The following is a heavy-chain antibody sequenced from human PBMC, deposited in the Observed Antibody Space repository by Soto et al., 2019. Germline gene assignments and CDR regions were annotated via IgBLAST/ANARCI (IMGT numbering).Heavy chain of an antibody. V-gene: IGHV3-7*05. CDR1: GFTLSAYW. J-gene: IGHJ3*02. CDR3: ARDVSPGSSSLYLDAFDI. D-gene: IGHD6-13*01. CDR2: INRDGSKK. Sequence: EVQLEESGGDLVQPGGSLRLSCAASGFTLSAYWMTWVRQAPGKGLEWVANINRDGSKKYYLDSVRGRFTISRDNVGNSLYLQMDSMRADDTALYYCARDVSPGSSSLYLDAFDIWGHGTMVNVSS.